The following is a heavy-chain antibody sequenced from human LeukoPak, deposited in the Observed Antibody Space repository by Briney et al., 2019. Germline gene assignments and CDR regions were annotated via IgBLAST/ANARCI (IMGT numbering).Heavy chain of an antibody. CDR2: MNPNSGGT. V-gene: IGHV1-2*02. J-gene: IGHJ6*04. CDR3: ARALSGSGRVYYYYGMDV. D-gene: IGHD3-10*01. CDR1: GYTFTGYY. Sequence: GASVKVSCKASGYTFTGYYIHWVRQAPGQGLEWMGWMNPNSGGTDLPQKFQGRVTMTRDTSISTAYMDLRRLRSDDTAVYYCARALSGSGRVYYYYGMDVWGKGTTVTVSS.